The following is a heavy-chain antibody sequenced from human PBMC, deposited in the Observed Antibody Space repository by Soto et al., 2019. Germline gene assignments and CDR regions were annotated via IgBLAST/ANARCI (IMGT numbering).Heavy chain of an antibody. V-gene: IGHV4-34*01. CDR3: AKGGRFPEARYYFLDV. D-gene: IGHD3-3*01. J-gene: IGHJ6*03. Sequence: QVQLQQRGAGLLKPSETLSLTCVVAGESFSGYYWTWIRQPPGKGLEWIGEINDSGSTNHKPSLKSRVTMSIDTSKNQFSLNLRSVTAADTGVYYCAKGGRFPEARYYFLDVWGNGTTVTVSS. CDR2: INDSGST. CDR1: GESFSGYY.